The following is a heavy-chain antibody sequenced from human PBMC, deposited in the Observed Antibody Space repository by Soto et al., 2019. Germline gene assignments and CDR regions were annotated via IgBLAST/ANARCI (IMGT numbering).Heavy chain of an antibody. V-gene: IGHV3-33*01. CDR3: SRVGTEYHYHVMDL. D-gene: IGHD1-1*01. J-gene: IGHJ6*02. Sequence: PGWSLRLSCAASGFTFSSYDMHWVRQAPGKGLEWVAVIWYDGSNKYHADSVKGRFTISRDNSKNTLYLQMNSLRAEDTAVYYCSRVGTEYHYHVMDLWGQGTTDTVS. CDR2: IWYDGSNK. CDR1: GFTFSSYD.